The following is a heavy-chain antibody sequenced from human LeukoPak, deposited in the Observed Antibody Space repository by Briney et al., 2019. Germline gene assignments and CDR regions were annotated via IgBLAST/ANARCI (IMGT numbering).Heavy chain of an antibody. D-gene: IGHD3-3*01. V-gene: IGHV4-59*01. J-gene: IGHJ4*02. CDR1: GGSISSYY. Sequence: SETLSLTCTVSGGSISSYYWSWIRQPPGKGLEWIGYIYYSGSTNYNPSLKSRVTISVDTSKNQFSLKLSSVTAADTAVYCCARVPGVYDFWSGFDYWGQGTLVTVSS. CDR2: IYYSGST. CDR3: ARVPGVYDFWSGFDY.